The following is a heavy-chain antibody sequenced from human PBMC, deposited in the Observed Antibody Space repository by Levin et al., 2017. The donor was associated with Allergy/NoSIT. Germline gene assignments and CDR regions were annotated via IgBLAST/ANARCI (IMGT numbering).Heavy chain of an antibody. Sequence: GGSLRLSCAASGFTFSSYGMHWVRQAPGKGLEWVAVIWYDGSNKYYADSVKGRFTISRDNSKNTLYLQMNSLRAEDTAVYYCARQQYKTLLDAFDIWGQGTMVTVSS. V-gene: IGHV3-33*01. CDR2: IWYDGSNK. CDR3: ARQQYKTLLDAFDI. D-gene: IGHD1-14*01. CDR1: GFTFSSYG. J-gene: IGHJ3*02.